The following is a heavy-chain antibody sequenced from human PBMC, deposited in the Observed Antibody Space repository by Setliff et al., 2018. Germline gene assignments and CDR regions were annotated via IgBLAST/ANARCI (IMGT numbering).Heavy chain of an antibody. D-gene: IGHD3-3*01. CDR3: ARDRADYNFWSGSLTASYYFDY. V-gene: IGHV4-34*01. J-gene: IGHJ4*02. CDR2: INHSGST. CDR1: GGSFSGYY. Sequence: SETLSLTCAVYGGSFSGYYWSWIRQPPGKGLEWIGEINHSGSTNYNPSLKSRVTISVDTSKNQFSLKLSSVTAADTAVYYCARDRADYNFWSGSLTASYYFDYWGQGTLVTVSS.